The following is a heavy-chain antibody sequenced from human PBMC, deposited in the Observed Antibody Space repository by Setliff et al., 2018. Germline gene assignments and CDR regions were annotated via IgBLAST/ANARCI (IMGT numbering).Heavy chain of an antibody. CDR1: GGSVNSGYDN. CDR3: ARATSGWYSAYYYYMDV. J-gene: IGHJ6*03. D-gene: IGHD6-19*01. V-gene: IGHV4-61*09. Sequence: PSETLSLTCTVSGGSVNSGYDNWNWLRQPAGKGLEWIGHINRRGSTNFTPSLKSRVTISLDTSTNQFSLNLTSVTAADTAVYYCARATSGWYSAYYYYMDVWGKGTTVTVSS. CDR2: INRRGST.